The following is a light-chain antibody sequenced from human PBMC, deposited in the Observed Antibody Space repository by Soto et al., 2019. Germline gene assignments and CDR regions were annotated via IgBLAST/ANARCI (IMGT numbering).Light chain of an antibody. J-gene: IGKJ1*01. CDR3: QQYGSLSWT. Sequence: ILMTQSPDPLSVSPGESATLSCKASQSVSNNYLAWYQQKPGQAPRLLIHGASTRATGVPDRFSGSGSGTDFTLTISRLEPEDVAVYHCQQYGSLSWTFGQGTKVDIK. CDR2: GAS. CDR1: QSVSNNY. V-gene: IGKV3-20*01.